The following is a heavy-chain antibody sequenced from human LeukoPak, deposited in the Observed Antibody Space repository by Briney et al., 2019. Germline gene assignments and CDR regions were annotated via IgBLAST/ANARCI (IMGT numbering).Heavy chain of an antibody. V-gene: IGHV1-2*06. CDR3: AKSIAVAGKFVDY. CDR1: GYTFTGYY. D-gene: IGHD6-19*01. CDR2: INPNSGGT. J-gene: IGHJ4*02. Sequence: ASVKVSCKASGYTFTGYYMHWVRQAPGQGLEWMGRINPNSGGTNYAQKFQGRVTMTRDTSISTAYMELGRLRSDDTAVYYCAKSIAVAGKFVDYWGQGTLVTVSS.